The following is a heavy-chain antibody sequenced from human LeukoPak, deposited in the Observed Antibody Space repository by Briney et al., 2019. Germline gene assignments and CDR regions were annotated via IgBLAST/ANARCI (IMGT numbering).Heavy chain of an antibody. CDR3: ARVPYYYDSSGYYGRGAFDS. D-gene: IGHD3-22*01. J-gene: IGHJ3*02. CDR1: GFSFSSYR. Sequence: LGWSLRLSCAASGFSFSSYRMRWVRQAPGKGVLWVSSTNSDGSSTNYADSVKGRFTISRDNAKNTLYLQMNSLRAEDTAVYYCARVPYYYDSSGYYGRGAFDSWGQGAMVTVSS. CDR2: TNSDGSST. V-gene: IGHV3-74*01.